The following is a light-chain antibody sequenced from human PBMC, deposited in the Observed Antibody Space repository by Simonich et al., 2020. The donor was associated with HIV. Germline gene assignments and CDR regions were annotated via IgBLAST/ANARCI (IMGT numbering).Light chain of an antibody. CDR2: DDT. Sequence: SYELTQPPSVSVSPGQTARITCSGDALPQKYAYWYQQTSGQAPGLAILDDTKRPSGIPERFSGSSSGTTATLTISGAQVEDEADYYCYSTDSSGNHKGVFGGGTKLTVL. J-gene: IGLJ3*02. CDR1: ALPQKY. CDR3: YSTDSSGNHKGV. V-gene: IGLV3-10*01.